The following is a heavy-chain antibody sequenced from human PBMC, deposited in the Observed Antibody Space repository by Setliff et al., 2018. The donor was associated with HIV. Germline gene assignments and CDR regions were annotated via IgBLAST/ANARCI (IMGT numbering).Heavy chain of an antibody. D-gene: IGHD5-12*01. CDR1: GFTFSSYA. Sequence: GGSLRLSCAASGFTFSSYAMGWVRQAPGKGLEWVAVTSHDGSQKYHADSVKGRFTISRDNSKNILYLQMNSLRAEDTAVYYRERVMIGYSGYDAFDYWGQGTLVTVSS. CDR3: ERVMIGYSGYDAFDY. CDR2: TSHDGSQK. V-gene: IGHV3-30*04. J-gene: IGHJ4*02.